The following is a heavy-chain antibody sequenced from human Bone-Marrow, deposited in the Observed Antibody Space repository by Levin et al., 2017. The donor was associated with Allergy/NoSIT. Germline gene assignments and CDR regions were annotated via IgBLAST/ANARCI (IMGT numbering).Heavy chain of an antibody. CDR2: ISADGRST. CDR3: ASVKHTTIRGVRDAFDV. CDR1: GFTFSDYA. Sequence: GESLKISCAAAGFTFSDYAFYWVRQAPGKGLEWVAIISADGRSTFFADSVKGRFTMSRDNSKHSVYLQMNGLRPEDTAVYSCASVKHTTIRGVRDAFDVWGQGTMVTVSS. J-gene: IGHJ3*01. V-gene: IGHV3-30*04. D-gene: IGHD3-10*01.